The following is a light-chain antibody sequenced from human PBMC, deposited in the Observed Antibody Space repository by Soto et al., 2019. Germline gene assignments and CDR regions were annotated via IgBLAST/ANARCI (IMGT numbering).Light chain of an antibody. CDR2: VAS. CDR1: QSVGIN. J-gene: IGKJ5*01. V-gene: IGKV3-15*01. CDR3: QQYKNWPL. Sequence: EVVMTQSPAILSVSPGERATLSCRARQSVGINVVWYQQKPVQAPRLLIYVASTRATGSPDRFSASGSATEFTLTISSLQSEDFAVYYCQQYKNWPLFGQGTRLEIK.